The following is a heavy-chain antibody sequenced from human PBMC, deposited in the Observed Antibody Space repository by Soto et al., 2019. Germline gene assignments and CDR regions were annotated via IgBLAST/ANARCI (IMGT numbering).Heavy chain of an antibody. V-gene: IGHV6-1*01. CDR1: GDSVSSNSAA. Sequence: SQTLSLTCAISGDSVSSNSAAWNWIRQSPSRGLEWLGRTYYRSKWYNDYAVSVKSRITINPDTSKNQFSLKLSSVTAADTAVYYCARGYHDILTGYPFDYWGQGTLVTVSS. D-gene: IGHD3-9*01. J-gene: IGHJ4*02. CDR3: ARGYHDILTGYPFDY. CDR2: TYYRSKWYN.